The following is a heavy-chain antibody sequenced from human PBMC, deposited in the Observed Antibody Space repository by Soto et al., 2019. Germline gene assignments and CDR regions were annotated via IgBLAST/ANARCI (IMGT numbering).Heavy chain of an antibody. J-gene: IGHJ4*02. CDR3: ARQAYHYDTYSFGY. V-gene: IGHV5-51*01. CDR1: GYTFTSYW. Sequence: GESLKISCKASGYTFTSYWIGWVRQMPGKGLEWMGIIYPSNSETRFSPSFQGQVTFSADKSIFTAYLQWSSLKASDTAIYYCARQAYHYDTYSFGYWGQGTLVTVSS. CDR2: IYPSNSET. D-gene: IGHD3-22*01.